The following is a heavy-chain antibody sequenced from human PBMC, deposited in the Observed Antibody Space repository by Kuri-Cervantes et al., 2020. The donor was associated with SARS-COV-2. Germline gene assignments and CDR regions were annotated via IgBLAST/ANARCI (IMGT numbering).Heavy chain of an antibody. J-gene: IGHJ2*01. CDR2: INHSGST. CDR1: GGSFSGYY. D-gene: IGHD3-10*01. CDR3: ARGCGEWLRYWYFDL. Sequence: ESLKISCAVYGGSFSGYYWSWIRQPPGKGLEWIGEINHSGSTNYNPSLKSRVTISVDTSKNQFSLKLSSVTAADTAVCYCARGCGEWLRYWYFDLWGRGTLVTVSS. V-gene: IGHV4-34*01.